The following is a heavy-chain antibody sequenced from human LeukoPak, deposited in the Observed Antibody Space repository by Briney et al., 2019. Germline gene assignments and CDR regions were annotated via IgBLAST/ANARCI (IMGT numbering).Heavy chain of an antibody. CDR1: GFTFSSYW. V-gene: IGHV3-7*01. CDR3: ATDFWSGYLIDY. CDR2: IKQDGSEK. Sequence: PGGSLRLSCAASGFTFSSYWMSWVRQAPGKGMEWVANIKQDGSEKYYVDSVKGRFTISRDNAKNSLYLQMNSLRAEDTAVYYCATDFWSGYLIDYWGQGTLVTVSS. J-gene: IGHJ4*02. D-gene: IGHD3-3*01.